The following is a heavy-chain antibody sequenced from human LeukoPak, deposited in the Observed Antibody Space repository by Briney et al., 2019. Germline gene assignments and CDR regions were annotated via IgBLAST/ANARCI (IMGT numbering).Heavy chain of an antibody. CDR1: GFTFSNDW. J-gene: IGHJ4*02. CDR2: IGEDGSER. Sequence: VGSLRLSCAASGFTFSNDWMGGVRRAPGKGVEWGANIGEDGSERYYVDSLKGRLAISRDNTKNSLSLQMNSLRAEDTAVYYCARDIDLDSWGQGHLVAVSS. V-gene: IGHV3-7*01. D-gene: IGHD3-16*02. CDR3: ARDIDLDS.